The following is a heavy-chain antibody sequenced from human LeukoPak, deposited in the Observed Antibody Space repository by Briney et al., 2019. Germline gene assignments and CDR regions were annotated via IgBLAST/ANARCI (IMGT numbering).Heavy chain of an antibody. D-gene: IGHD3-22*01. CDR1: GYTFIAYY. CDR3: TRGGDYEGPNYFDY. V-gene: IGHV1-2*02. J-gene: IGHJ4*02. CDR2: INLNSGGT. Sequence: EGSVKVSCKASGYTFIAYYMPWVRQAPGHGLEWLGWINLNSGGTHYVQKFQGRVTMTRDTSISTAYMELSSLRSDGTAVYYCTRGGDYEGPNYFDYWGQGTLVTVPS.